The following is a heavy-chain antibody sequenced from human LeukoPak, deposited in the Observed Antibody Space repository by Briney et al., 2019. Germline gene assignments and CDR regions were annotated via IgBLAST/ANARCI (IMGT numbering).Heavy chain of an antibody. V-gene: IGHV4-59*08. CDR3: ARLEQQLVPNWFDL. CDR2: IYYSGST. D-gene: IGHD6-13*01. CDR1: GGSISSYY. J-gene: IGHJ5*02. Sequence: SETLSLTCTVSGGSISSYYWSWIRQPPGKGLEWIGYIYYSGSTNYNPSLKSRVTISVDTSKNQFSLKLSSVTAADTAVYYCARLEQQLVPNWFDLWGQGTLVTVSS.